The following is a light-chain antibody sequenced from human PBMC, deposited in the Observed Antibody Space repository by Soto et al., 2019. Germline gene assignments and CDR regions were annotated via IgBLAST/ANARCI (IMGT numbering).Light chain of an antibody. J-gene: IGKJ3*01. CDR1: QGFSNY. CDR3: QKYDIAPFT. Sequence: EIQITQSPSSLSASVGDRVTITCRASQGFSNYLAWYQQRPGNAPKLLIYAASTLQSGVPSRFSGSGSGTDFTLTISGLQPEDVATYYCQKYDIAPFTFGPGPNVDIK. V-gene: IGKV1-27*01. CDR2: AAS.